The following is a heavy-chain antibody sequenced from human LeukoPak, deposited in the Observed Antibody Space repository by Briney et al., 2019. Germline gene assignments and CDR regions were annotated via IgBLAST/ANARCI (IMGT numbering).Heavy chain of an antibody. V-gene: IGHV4-59*01. CDR2: LSKSGNN. J-gene: IGHJ3*02. CDR1: GGSISSYY. D-gene: IGHD3-9*01. CDR3: ARARYVNSFYAFDI. Sequence: PSETLSLSCTVSGGSISSYYWSWVRLPPGKGLEWIGYLSKSGNNNYSPSLKSRVIIFGDTSKNQFFLKLSSVTAADTAMYYCARARYVNSFYAFDIWGQGTVVTVSS.